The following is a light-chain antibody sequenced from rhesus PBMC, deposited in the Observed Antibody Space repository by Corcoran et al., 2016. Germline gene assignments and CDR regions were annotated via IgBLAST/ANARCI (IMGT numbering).Light chain of an antibody. CDR1: QGISSW. J-gene: IGKJ3*01. CDR3: LQYSSSPFT. V-gene: IGKV1-22*01. Sequence: DIQMTQSPSSLSASVGDKVTITCHASQGISSWLAWYQQKPGKAPKLLIDKASSLQSGVPSRFSGGGSGTDYTLTISSLQYEDFATYSCLQYSSSPFTFGPGTKLDIK. CDR2: KAS.